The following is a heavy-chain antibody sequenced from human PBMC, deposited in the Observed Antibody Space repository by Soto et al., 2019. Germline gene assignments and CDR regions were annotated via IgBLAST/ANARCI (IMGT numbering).Heavy chain of an antibody. CDR2: INSDGSST. V-gene: IGHV3-74*01. Sequence: GGSLRLSCAASEFTFSNYWMHWVRQGPGEGLVWVSHINSDGSSTNYADSVRGRFIISRDNAENTLYLQMNSLRAEDTAVYYCARDLSGPFDYWGQGTLVTVSS. CDR1: EFTFSNYW. J-gene: IGHJ4*02. CDR3: ARDLSGPFDY.